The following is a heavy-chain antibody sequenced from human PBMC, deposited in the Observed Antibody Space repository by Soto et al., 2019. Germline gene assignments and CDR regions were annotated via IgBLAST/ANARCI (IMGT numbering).Heavy chain of an antibody. J-gene: IGHJ6*02. CDR1: GFIFSSYA. V-gene: IGHV3-23*01. CDR2: ISGSATST. D-gene: IGHD5-12*01. Sequence: PGGSLRLSCAASGFIFSSYAMSWVRQAPGKGLEWVSAISGSATSTYYADSVKGRFTISRDNSKNTLYLQMNSLRAEDTAVYYCAKALSSGYDYYYGMDVWGQGTTVTVSS. CDR3: AKALSSGYDYYYGMDV.